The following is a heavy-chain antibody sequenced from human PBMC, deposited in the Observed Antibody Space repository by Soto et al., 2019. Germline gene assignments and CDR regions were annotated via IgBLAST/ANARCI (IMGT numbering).Heavy chain of an antibody. V-gene: IGHV4-30-4*01. J-gene: IGHJ5*02. Sequence: SETLSLTCTVSGGSISGRDYYWSWIRQPPGKGLEWIGYIYYSGSTYYNPSLKSRVTISVDTSKNQFSLKLSSVTAADAAVYYCARAIVGGDPDNWFDPWGQGTLVTVSS. D-gene: IGHD3-16*01. CDR3: ARAIVGGDPDNWFDP. CDR1: GGSISGRDYY. CDR2: IYYSGST.